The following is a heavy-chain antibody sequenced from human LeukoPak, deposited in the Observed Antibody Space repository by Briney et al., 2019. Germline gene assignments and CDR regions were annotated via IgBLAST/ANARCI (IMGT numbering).Heavy chain of an antibody. J-gene: IGHJ4*02. D-gene: IGHD3-22*01. Sequence: GGSLRLSCAVSGITHSNYGMSWVRQAPGKGLEWVAGISDSGGRTNYADSVKGRFTISRDNPKNTLYLQMNSLRAEDTAVYFCAKRGVVIRVILVGFHKEAYYFDSWGQGALVTVSS. CDR2: ISDSGGRT. CDR3: AKRGVVIRVILVGFHKEAYYFDS. V-gene: IGHV3-23*01. CDR1: GITHSNYG.